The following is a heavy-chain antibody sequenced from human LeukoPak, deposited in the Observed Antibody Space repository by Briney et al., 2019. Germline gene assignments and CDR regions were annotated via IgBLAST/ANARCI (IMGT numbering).Heavy chain of an antibody. CDR1: GFTFSSYS. J-gene: IGHJ4*02. V-gene: IGHV3-48*01. CDR2: ISNGSSTI. Sequence: PGGSLRLSCAASGFTFSSYSMKWVRQAPGKGLEWLSYISNGSSTIYYADSVKGRFTISRDNAKNSLYLQMNSLRAEDTAVYYCAVLFDYWGQGTLVTVSS. CDR3: AVLFDY.